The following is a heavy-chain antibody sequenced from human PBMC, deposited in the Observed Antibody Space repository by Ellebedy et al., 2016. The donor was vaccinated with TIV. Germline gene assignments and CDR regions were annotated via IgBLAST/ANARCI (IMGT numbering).Heavy chain of an antibody. J-gene: IGHJ4*02. CDR2: IKQDGSEK. D-gene: IGHD3-22*01. V-gene: IGHV3-7*01. CDR3: ARDYYDSSGYFYGAY. Sequence: PGGSLRLSCAASGFTFSSYWMSWVRQAPGKGLEWVANIKQDGSEKYYVDSVKGRFTISRDNAKNSLYLQMNSLRAEDTAVYYCARDYYDSSGYFYGAYWGQGALVTVSS. CDR1: GFTFSSYW.